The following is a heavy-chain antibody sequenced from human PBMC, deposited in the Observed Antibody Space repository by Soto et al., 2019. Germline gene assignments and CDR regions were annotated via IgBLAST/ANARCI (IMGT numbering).Heavy chain of an antibody. CDR2: IRRSSGWI. V-gene: IGHV3-21*06. CDR1: GFTFSSYS. J-gene: IGHJ6*02. CDR3: VCKCYGKHGCIDV. Sequence: GGSLRLSCAASGFTFSSYSMNWVRQAPGKGLEWVASIRRSSGWIYYADSVRGRFTSSRDNSKNTLYLQMNSLRAEDTAVYYCVCKCYGKHGCIDVWGQGTTVTVSS. D-gene: IGHD4-17*01.